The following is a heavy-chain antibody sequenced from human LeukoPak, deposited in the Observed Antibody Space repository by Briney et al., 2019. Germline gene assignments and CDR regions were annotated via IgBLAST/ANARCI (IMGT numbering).Heavy chain of an antibody. V-gene: IGHV3-30-3*01. J-gene: IGHJ6*02. CDR2: ISYDGSNK. D-gene: IGHD2-2*01. Sequence: GKSLRLPCAASGFTFSSYAMHWVRQAPGKGLEWVAVISYDGSNKYYADSVKGRFTISRDNSKNTLYLQMNSLRAEDTAVYYCARGYCSSTSCYAGGYYYYGMDVWGQGTTVTVSS. CDR1: GFTFSSYA. CDR3: ARGYCSSTSCYAGGYYYYGMDV.